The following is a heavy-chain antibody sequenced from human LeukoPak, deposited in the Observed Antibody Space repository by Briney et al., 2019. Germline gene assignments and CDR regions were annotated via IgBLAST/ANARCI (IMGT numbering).Heavy chain of an antibody. V-gene: IGHV4-31*03. CDR1: VGTISSDGFY. CDR2: IYYSGST. J-gene: IGHJ4*02. D-gene: IGHD3-22*01. Sequence: PSETLSLTCTASVGTISSDGFYCSWIRQHPGKGLEWIGYIYYSGSTYYSPSLKSRVTISLDTSKNQFSLNLSSVTAAVTAVYFCAKGLGGYLHHNFDSWGQGTLVTVSS. CDR3: AKGLGGYLHHNFDS.